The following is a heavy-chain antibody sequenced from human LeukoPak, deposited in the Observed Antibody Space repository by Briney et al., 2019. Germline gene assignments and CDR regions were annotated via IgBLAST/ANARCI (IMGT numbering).Heavy chain of an antibody. V-gene: IGHV1-69*06. Sequence: ASVKVSCKASGGTFSSYAISWVRQAPGQGLEWMGGIIPIFGTANHAQKFQGRVTITADKSTSTAYMELSSLRSEDTAVYYCARSSIIAAAGPYYFDYWGQGTLVTVSS. D-gene: IGHD6-13*01. CDR3: ARSSIIAAAGPYYFDY. J-gene: IGHJ4*02. CDR2: IIPIFGTA. CDR1: GGTFSSYA.